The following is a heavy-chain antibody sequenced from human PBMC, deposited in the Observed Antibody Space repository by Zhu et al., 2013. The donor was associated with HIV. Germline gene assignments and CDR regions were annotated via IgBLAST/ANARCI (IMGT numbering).Heavy chain of an antibody. D-gene: IGHD4-4*01. CDR1: GGSFITHG. J-gene: IGHJ6*02. Sequence: QVQLVQSGAEVRKPGSSVKVSCKASGGSFITHGISWVRQAPGQGLEWMGGIIPIFDTANYAQKFQGRVTITADESTSTAYMELSSLRSEDTAVYYCARAVTTPRNYGMDVWGQGTTVTVSS. V-gene: IGHV1-69*12. CDR3: ARAVTTPRNYGMDV. CDR2: IIPIFDTA.